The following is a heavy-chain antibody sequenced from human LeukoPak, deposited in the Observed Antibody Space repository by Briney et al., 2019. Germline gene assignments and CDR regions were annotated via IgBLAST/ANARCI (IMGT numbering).Heavy chain of an antibody. CDR3: ARGFNYGSGSYGH. CDR1: GGTFSSYA. V-gene: IGHV1-69*05. J-gene: IGHJ4*02. CDR2: IIPIFGTA. D-gene: IGHD3-10*01. Sequence: SVKVSCKASGGTFSSYAISWVRQAPGQGLEWMGRIIPIFGTANYAQKFQGRVTITTYESTSTAYMELSSLRSEDTAVYYCARGFNYGSGSYGHWGQGTLVTVSS.